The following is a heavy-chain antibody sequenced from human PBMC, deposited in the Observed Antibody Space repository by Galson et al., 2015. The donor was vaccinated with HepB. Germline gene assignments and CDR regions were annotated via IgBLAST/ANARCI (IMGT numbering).Heavy chain of an antibody. V-gene: IGHV1-46*01. CDR1: GYTLTNYH. Sequence: SVKVSCKASGYTLTNYHFHWVRQAPGQGPEWMGKIFAGGGSTRYAERFQGRVTLTRDSSTSTIYMEVSSLRSDDTAVYYWARETPDTYYFDYWGQGTLVTVSS. D-gene: IGHD2-15*01. CDR2: IFAGGGST. CDR3: ARETPDTYYFDY. J-gene: IGHJ4*02.